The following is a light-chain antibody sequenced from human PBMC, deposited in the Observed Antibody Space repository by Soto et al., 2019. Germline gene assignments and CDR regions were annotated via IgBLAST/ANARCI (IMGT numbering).Light chain of an antibody. CDR2: DVN. J-gene: IGLJ1*01. Sequence: QSALTQPASVSGSPGQSITISCTGTSSDVGGYNYVSWYQQHPGKAPKLMIYDVNNRPSGVSNRFSGSKSGNTASLTISGLQAEYEADYYCSSYTSSNTYVFGTGTKLTVL. CDR3: SSYTSSNTYV. CDR1: SSDVGGYNY. V-gene: IGLV2-14*01.